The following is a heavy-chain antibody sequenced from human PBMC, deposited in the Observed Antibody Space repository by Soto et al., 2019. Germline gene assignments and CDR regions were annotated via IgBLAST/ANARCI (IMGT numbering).Heavy chain of an antibody. J-gene: IGHJ6*03. CDR1: GFSFDEYA. CDR2: VSRNSGTM. CDR3: AKGFCSSTRCLTYSYMDV. Sequence: EVQLVESGGGLVQPGRSLRLSCAASGFSFDEYAMHWVRQAPGKGLEWVSGVSRNSGTMGYGDSVRGRFAISRDNAKNSLYLQMNSLTTEDPALYYCAKGFCSSTRCLTYSYMDVWGKGTTVTVSS. V-gene: IGHV3-9*01. D-gene: IGHD2-2*01.